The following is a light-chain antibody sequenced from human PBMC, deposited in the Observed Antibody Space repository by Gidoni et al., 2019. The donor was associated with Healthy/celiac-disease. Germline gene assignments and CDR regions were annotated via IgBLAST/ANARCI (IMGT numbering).Light chain of an antibody. J-gene: IGKJ2*01. Sequence: EIVLTQSPGTLSLSPGEGATLSCRASQSGSSSDLAWYQQKPGQAPSLLIYGASSRATGIPDRFSVSGSGTDVTLTIIRLEPDDFAVYYCQQYGSSPMYTFGQXTQLEIK. CDR3: QQYGSSPMYT. CDR2: GAS. V-gene: IGKV3-20*01. CDR1: QSGSSSD.